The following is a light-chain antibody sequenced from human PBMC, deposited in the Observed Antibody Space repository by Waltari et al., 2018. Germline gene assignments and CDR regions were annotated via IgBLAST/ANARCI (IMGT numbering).Light chain of an antibody. Sequence: QSVLTQLPSASGTSGQGVTISCSGSSSNIGDNYVNWYQQFPGTSPRLLIHRNNQRPSGVPDRFSGSKSGPSAFLVISGLRSEDEADYHCAAWDDSLSGWVFGGGTKVTVL. V-gene: IGLV1-47*01. J-gene: IGLJ3*02. CDR1: SSNIGDNY. CDR3: AAWDDSLSGWV. CDR2: RNN.